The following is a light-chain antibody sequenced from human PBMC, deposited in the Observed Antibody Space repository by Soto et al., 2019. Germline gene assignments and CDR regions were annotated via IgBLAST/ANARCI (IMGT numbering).Light chain of an antibody. CDR2: AGS. CDR3: QQSYTPPT. V-gene: IGKV1-12*01. J-gene: IGKJ4*01. Sequence: DIQITPSPSSVSASVGDSATITCRASQGISSRLAWYQQKPGKAPKLLIYAGSISQSGVPSRFSGSGSGTDFILTISSLQPEDFATYYRQQSYTPPTFGEGTKVDIK. CDR1: QGISSR.